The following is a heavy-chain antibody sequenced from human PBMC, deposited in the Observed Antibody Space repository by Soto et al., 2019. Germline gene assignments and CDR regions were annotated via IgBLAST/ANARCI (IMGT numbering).Heavy chain of an antibody. Sequence: VESLKSSGNGSGYSFTSYWIGWVRQMPWKGLEWMGIIYPGDSDTRYSPSFQGQVTISADKSISTAYLQWSSLKASDTAMYYCARLLVATIAIDAFDIWGQRTMVTVS. CDR2: IYPGDSDT. D-gene: IGHD5-12*01. CDR3: ARLLVATIAIDAFDI. J-gene: IGHJ3*02. CDR1: GYSFTSYW. V-gene: IGHV5-51*01.